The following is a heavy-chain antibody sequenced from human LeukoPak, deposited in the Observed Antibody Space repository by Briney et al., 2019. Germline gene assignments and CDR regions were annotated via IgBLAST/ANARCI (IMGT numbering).Heavy chain of an antibody. Sequence: SETLSLTCTVSDGSISSYHWRWVRQPPGKGLEWIGYVYYTGSTKYSPSLKSRLTISLDTSMNQFSLKLSSVTAADTAVYYCASLDSGIFDYWGQGTLVTVSS. CDR2: VYYTGST. CDR3: ASLDSGIFDY. J-gene: IGHJ4*02. V-gene: IGHV4-59*01. CDR1: DGSISSYH. D-gene: IGHD3-10*01.